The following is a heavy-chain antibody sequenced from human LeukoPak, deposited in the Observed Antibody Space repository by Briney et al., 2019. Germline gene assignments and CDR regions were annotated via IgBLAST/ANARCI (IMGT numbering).Heavy chain of an antibody. D-gene: IGHD3-16*01. CDR1: GGSISSSNYY. CDR2: IDNSGYT. J-gene: IGHJ4*02. V-gene: IGHV4-39*01. CDR3: AKHYMGPYDRGLDY. Sequence: SETLSLTCTVSGGSISSSNYYWGWIRQPPGQGLEWIGSIDNSGYTYKNPSVESRVTISVDRSRKQFSLKLSSVTAADTATYYCAKHYMGPYDRGLDYWGQGSLVTVSS.